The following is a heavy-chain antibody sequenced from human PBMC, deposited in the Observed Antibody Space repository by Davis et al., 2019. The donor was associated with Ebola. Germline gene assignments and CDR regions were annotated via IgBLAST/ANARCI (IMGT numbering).Heavy chain of an antibody. CDR2: IWYDGSNK. Sequence: GESLKISCAASGFTFSSYGMHWVRQAPGKGLEWVAVIWYDGSNKYYADSVKGRFTISRDNSKNTLYLQMNSLRAEDTAVYYCAGGEAAGTPFDYWGQGTLVTVSS. D-gene: IGHD6-13*01. CDR3: AGGEAAGTPFDY. CDR1: GFTFSSYG. V-gene: IGHV3-33*01. J-gene: IGHJ4*02.